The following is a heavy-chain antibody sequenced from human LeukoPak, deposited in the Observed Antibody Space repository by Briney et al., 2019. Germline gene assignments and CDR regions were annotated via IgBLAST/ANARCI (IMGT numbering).Heavy chain of an antibody. Sequence: PSETLSLTCAVYGGSFSGYYWSWIRQPPGKGLEWMGEINHSGSTNYNPSLKSRVTISVDTAKNQCSLKLSSVTAADAAVYYCARDWWRYYDSSGYPPHAFDIWGQETMVTVSS. CDR2: INHSGST. CDR1: GGSFSGYY. CDR3: ARDWWRYYDSSGYPPHAFDI. V-gene: IGHV4-34*01. D-gene: IGHD3-22*01. J-gene: IGHJ3*02.